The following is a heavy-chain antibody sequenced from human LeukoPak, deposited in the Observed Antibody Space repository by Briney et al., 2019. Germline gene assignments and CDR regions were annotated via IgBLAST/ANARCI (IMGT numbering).Heavy chain of an antibody. CDR2: ISYDGSNK. D-gene: IGHD6-13*01. J-gene: IGHJ6*03. CDR1: GFTFSSYA. V-gene: IGHV3-30-3*01. Sequence: PGRSLRLSCAASGFTFSSYAMHWVRQAPGKGLEWVAVISYDGSNKYYADSVKGRFTISRDNSKNTLYLQMNSLRAEDTAVYYCARDGGIAAAGVYGFGLPFGARDYYMDVWGKGTTVTVSS. CDR3: ARDGGIAAAGVYGFGLPFGARDYYMDV.